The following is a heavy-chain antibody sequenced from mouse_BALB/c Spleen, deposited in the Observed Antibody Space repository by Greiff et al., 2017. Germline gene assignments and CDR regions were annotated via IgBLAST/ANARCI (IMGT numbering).Heavy chain of an antibody. CDR2: ISTYYGDA. Sequence: QVQLKESGAELVRPGVSVKISCKGSGYTFTDYAMHWVKQSHAKSLEWIGVISTYYGDASYNQKFKGKATMTVDKSSSTAYMELARLTSEDSAIYYCARSGITPGAMDYWGQGTSVTVSS. CDR1: GYTFTDYA. CDR3: ARSGITPGAMDY. D-gene: IGHD2-4*01. V-gene: IGHV1S137*01. J-gene: IGHJ4*01.